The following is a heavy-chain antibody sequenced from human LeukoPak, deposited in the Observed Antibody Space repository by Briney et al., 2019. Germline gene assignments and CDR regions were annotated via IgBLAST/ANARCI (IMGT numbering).Heavy chain of an antibody. Sequence: PGGSLRLSCAASGFTFSNAWMSWVRQAPGKGLEWVGRIKSKTYGGTTDYAAPVKGRFTISRDDSKNTVYLQMNSLKTEDTGVYDCSTATSYWGQGSLGTVSS. CDR2: IKSKTYGGTT. V-gene: IGHV3-15*01. J-gene: IGHJ4*02. CDR3: STATSY. CDR1: GFTFSNAW.